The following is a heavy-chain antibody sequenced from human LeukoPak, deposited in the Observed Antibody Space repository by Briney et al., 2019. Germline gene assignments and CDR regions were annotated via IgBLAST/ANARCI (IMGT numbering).Heavy chain of an antibody. V-gene: IGHV3-74*01. J-gene: IGHJ4*02. CDR1: GFTFSSYW. Sequence: PGGSLRLSCAASGFTFSSYWMHWVRQAPGKGLVWVSRINSDGSGTSYADSVKDRFTISRDNTKNTLYLQMSSLRAEDTAVYYCATDRGWRTSGYYLYYFEYWGQGTLVTYSS. CDR3: ATDRGWRTSGYYLYYFEY. D-gene: IGHD3-3*01. CDR2: INSDGSGT.